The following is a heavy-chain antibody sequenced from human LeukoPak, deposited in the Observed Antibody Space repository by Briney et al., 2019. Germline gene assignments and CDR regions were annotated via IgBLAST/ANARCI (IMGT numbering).Heavy chain of an antibody. CDR2: ISYDGSNK. V-gene: IGHV3-30-3*01. CDR3: ARDREYSSGCLDY. D-gene: IGHD6-19*01. J-gene: IGHJ4*02. CDR1: GFTFSSYA. Sequence: GGSLRLSCAASGFTFSSYAMHWVRQAPGKGLEWVAVISYDGSNKYYADSVKGRFTISRDNSKNTLYLQMNSLRAEDTAVYYCARDREYSSGCLDYWGQGTLVTVSS.